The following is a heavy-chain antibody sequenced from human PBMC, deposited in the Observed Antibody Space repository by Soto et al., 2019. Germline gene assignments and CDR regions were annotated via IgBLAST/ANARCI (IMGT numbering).Heavy chain of an antibody. D-gene: IGHD2-15*01. CDR2: ISYDGSNK. Sequence: QVQLVESGGGVVQSGRSLRLSCAASGFTFSSYGMHWVRQAPGKGLEWGAVISYDGSNKYYADSVKGRFTISRDNSKNTMYLQMNSLRAEDTAVYYCAKDGGGSGGSCYYWGQGTLVTVSS. V-gene: IGHV3-30*18. CDR3: AKDGGGSGGSCYY. J-gene: IGHJ4*02. CDR1: GFTFSSYG.